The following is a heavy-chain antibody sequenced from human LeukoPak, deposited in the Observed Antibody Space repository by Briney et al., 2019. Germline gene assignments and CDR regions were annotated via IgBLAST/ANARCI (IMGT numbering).Heavy chain of an antibody. CDR2: IYTSGST. D-gene: IGHD6-19*01. V-gene: IGHV4-4*07. J-gene: IGHJ6*02. Sequence: PSETLSLTCTVSGGSISSYYWSWIRQPAGKGLEWIGRIYTSGSTNYNPSLKSRVTMSVDTSKNQFSQKLSSVTAADTAVYYCARDSIAVAGDYYYGMDVWGQGTTVTVSS. CDR1: GGSISSYY. CDR3: ARDSIAVAGDYYYGMDV.